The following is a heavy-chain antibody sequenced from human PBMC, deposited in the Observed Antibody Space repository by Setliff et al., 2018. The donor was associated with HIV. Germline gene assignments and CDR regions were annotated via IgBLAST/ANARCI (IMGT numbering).Heavy chain of an antibody. CDR2: IIPMFGSA. D-gene: IGHD3-10*01. CDR3: ARGADGDYYYYMDV. CDR1: GGRFSSYA. V-gene: IGHV1-69*13. J-gene: IGHJ6*03. Sequence: ASVKVSCKASGGRFSSYAMSWVRQAPGQGLEWMGGIIPMFGSANYAQKFQGRVTITADGSTRTVYMVLSSLRSEDTAVYYCARGADGDYYYYMDVWGKGTTVTVSS.